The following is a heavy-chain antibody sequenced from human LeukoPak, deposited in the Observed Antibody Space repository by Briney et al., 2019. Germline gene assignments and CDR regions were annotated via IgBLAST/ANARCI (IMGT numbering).Heavy chain of an antibody. CDR2: IYYSGST. CDR3: ASSAVVDDAFDI. Sequence: SQTLSLTCTVSGGSISSGGYYWTWIRQHPGKGLEWIGYIYYSGSTYYNPSLKSRVTISVDTSKNQFSLKLTSVTAADTAVYYCASSAVVDDAFDIWGQGTMVTVSS. J-gene: IGHJ3*02. D-gene: IGHD3-22*01. V-gene: IGHV4-31*03. CDR1: GGSISSGGYY.